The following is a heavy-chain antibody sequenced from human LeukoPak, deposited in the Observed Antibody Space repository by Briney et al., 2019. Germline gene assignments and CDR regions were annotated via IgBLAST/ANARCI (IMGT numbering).Heavy chain of an antibody. CDR1: GGSISSNNYY. V-gene: IGHV4-39*01. J-gene: IGHJ4*02. D-gene: IGHD3-10*01. Sequence: PSETLSLTCTVSGGSISSNNYYWGWIRQPPGKGLEWIASIYYSGTTYYNPSLKSRVTISEDTSKNQFSLKLISVTAADTAVYYCARLLYGSGGGFDYWGQGILVTVSS. CDR2: IYYSGTT. CDR3: ARLLYGSGGGFDY.